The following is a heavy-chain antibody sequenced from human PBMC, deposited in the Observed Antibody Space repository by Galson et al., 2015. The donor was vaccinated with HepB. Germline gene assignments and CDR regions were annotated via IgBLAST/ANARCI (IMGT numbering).Heavy chain of an antibody. D-gene: IGHD3-3*01. J-gene: IGHJ6*03. CDR2: IYYSGST. V-gene: IGHV4-59*06. Sequence: SETLSLTCTVSGGSISSYYWSWIRQPPGKGLEWIGYIYYSGSTYYNPSLKSRVTISVDTSKNQFSLKLSSVTAADTAVYYCARGSYDFWSGYPAYYYYYYMDVWGKGTTVTVSS. CDR1: GGSISSYY. CDR3: ARGSYDFWSGYPAYYYYYYMDV.